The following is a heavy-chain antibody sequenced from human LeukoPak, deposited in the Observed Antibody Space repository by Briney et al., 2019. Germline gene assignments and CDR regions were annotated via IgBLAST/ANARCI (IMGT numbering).Heavy chain of an antibody. CDR2: IKSKTDGGTI. Sequence: PGGSLRLSCAVSEFTVSSNYMSWVRQAPGKGLEWVGRIKSKTDGGTIDYVAPVRGRFTISRDDSKSTLYLQMNSLRAEDTAVYYCANSQQLVYWGQGTLVTVSS. CDR3: ANSQQLVY. J-gene: IGHJ4*02. V-gene: IGHV3-15*01. D-gene: IGHD6-13*01. CDR1: EFTVSSNY.